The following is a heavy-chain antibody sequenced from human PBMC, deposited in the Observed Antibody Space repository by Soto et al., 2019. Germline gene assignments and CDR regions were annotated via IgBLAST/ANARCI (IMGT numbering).Heavy chain of an antibody. D-gene: IGHD6-6*01. CDR1: GYTFTSYA. J-gene: IGHJ4*02. CDR2: INAGNGNT. CDR3: ARSSIAARPENY. V-gene: IGHV1-3*01. Sequence: QVQLVQSGAEGKKPGASVKVSCKASGYTFTSYAMHWVRQAPGQRLEGMGWINAGNGNTKYSQKFQGRVTITRDTSASTAYMELSSLRSEDTAVYYCARSSIAARPENYWGQGTLVTVSS.